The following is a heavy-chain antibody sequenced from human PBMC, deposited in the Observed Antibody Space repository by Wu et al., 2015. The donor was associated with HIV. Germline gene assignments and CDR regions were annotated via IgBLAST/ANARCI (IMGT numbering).Heavy chain of an antibody. V-gene: IGHV1-2*02. J-gene: IGHJ4*02. CDR1: GYTITAYY. CDR3: ARDATPITTEFDY. CDR2: INPSGGAT. Sequence: QVQLVQSGAEVKKPGASVRVSCKAFGYTITAYYIHWVRQAPGHGLEWLAWINPSGGATIYAEAFEGRVTVTTDTSMKTVYMELESLTSGDTAMYFCARDATPITTEFDYWGQGTLITVSS. D-gene: IGHD4-11*01.